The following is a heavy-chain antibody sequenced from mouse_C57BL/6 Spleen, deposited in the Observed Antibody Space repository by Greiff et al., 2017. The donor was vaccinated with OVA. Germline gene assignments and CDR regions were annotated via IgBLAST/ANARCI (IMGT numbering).Heavy chain of an antibody. V-gene: IGHV1-80*01. J-gene: IGHJ4*01. Sequence: QVQLQQSGAELVKPGASVKISCKASGYAFTSYWMNWVKQRPGKGLEWIGQIYPGDGDTNYNGKFKGKATLTADKSSSTAYMQLSSLTSEDSAVYFCARDRNYEEGAMDYWGQGTSVTVSS. D-gene: IGHD2-5*01. CDR1: GYAFTSYW. CDR3: ARDRNYEEGAMDY. CDR2: IYPGDGDT.